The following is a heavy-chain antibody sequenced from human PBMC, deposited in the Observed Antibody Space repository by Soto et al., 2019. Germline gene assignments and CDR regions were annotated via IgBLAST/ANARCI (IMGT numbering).Heavy chain of an antibody. V-gene: IGHV3-53*01. J-gene: IGHJ4*02. CDR2: IYSDDNT. CDR3: ARDWNGDKYFDF. Sequence: GGSLRLSCAASGITATNGHMSWVRQAPGKGLEWVSVIYSDDNTYYADSVKGRFTISRDTSKDTVYLQMNSLRADDTAVYYCARDWNGDKYFDFWDQGSQVTVSS. CDR1: GITATNGH. D-gene: IGHD1-1*01.